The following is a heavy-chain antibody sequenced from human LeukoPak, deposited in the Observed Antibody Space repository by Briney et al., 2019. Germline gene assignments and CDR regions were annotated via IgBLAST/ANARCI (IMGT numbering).Heavy chain of an antibody. J-gene: IGHJ5*02. CDR3: TKRWSVNWFDP. CDR1: GFTFSDYW. Sequence: GGSLRLSCAASGFTFSDYWMSWVRQAPGKGLEWVANIEEDGSEQYYVDAVKGRFTVSRDNARKSVYLQMNSLRADDTAVYYCTKRWSVNWFDPWGQGTLVTVSS. V-gene: IGHV3-7*01. D-gene: IGHD3-3*01. CDR2: IEEDGSEQ.